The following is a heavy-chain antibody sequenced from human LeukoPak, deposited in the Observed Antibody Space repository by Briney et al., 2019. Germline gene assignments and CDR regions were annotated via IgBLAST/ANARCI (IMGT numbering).Heavy chain of an antibody. D-gene: IGHD3-10*01. CDR1: GYTFTSYA. V-gene: IGHV1-3*01. CDR2: INAGNGNT. J-gene: IGHJ4*02. Sequence: ASVKVSCKASGYTFTSYAMHWVRQAPGQRLEWMGWINAGNGNTKYSQKFQGRVTITRDTSASTAYMELSSLRSEDTAVYYCARDPEGITMVRGVPFDYWGQGTLVTVSS. CDR3: ARDPEGITMVRGVPFDY.